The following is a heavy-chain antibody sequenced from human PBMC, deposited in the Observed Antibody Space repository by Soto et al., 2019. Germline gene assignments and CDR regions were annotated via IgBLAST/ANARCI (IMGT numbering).Heavy chain of an antibody. CDR1: GGSFSGYY. D-gene: IGHD3-22*01. Sequence: SETLSLTCAVYGGSFSGYYWSWIRQPPGKGLEWIGEINHSGSTNYNPSLKSRVTISVDTSKNQFSLKLSSVTAADTAVYYCARGRWTYYYDSSGYYFDYWGQGTLVTVS. J-gene: IGHJ4*02. V-gene: IGHV4-34*01. CDR3: ARGRWTYYYDSSGYYFDY. CDR2: INHSGST.